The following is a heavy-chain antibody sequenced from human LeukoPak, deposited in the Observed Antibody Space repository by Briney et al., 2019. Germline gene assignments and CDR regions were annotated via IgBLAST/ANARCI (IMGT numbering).Heavy chain of an antibody. J-gene: IGHJ4*02. D-gene: IGHD3-16*02. CDR3: ATDFTFGGVIAIFDY. Sequence: GGTLRLSCAASGFTFSSYGMSWVRQAPGKGLEWVSAISGTGGATYYADSVKGRFTISRDNSKNTLYLQMNSLRAEDKALYYCATDFTFGGVIAIFDYWGQGTLVTVSS. V-gene: IGHV3-23*01. CDR1: GFTFSSYG. CDR2: ISGTGGAT.